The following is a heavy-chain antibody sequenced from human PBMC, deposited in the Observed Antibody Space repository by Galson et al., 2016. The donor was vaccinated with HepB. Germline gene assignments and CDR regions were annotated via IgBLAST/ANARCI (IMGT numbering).Heavy chain of an antibody. Sequence: CAISGDSVSSNSAGWYWIRQSPSRGLEWLGRTYYRSKWHFDYAESVKSRITINPDTAKNQFSLQMNSLRVEDTALYYCARDESDSSGYPDYWGQGTLVTVSS. CDR3: ARDESDSSGYPDY. CDR1: GDSVSSNSAG. CDR2: TYYRSKWHF. J-gene: IGHJ4*02. D-gene: IGHD3-22*01. V-gene: IGHV6-1*01.